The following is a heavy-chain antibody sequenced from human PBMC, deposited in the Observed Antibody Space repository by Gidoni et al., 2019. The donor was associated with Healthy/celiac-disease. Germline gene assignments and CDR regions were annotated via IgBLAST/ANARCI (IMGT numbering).Heavy chain of an antibody. Sequence: QVQLQESGPGLVKPSQTLSLTCPVSAGSISSGSYYWSWIRPHAGKGLEWMGRIYTSGSTHYNPSLKSRVTISVDTSKNQFSLKLSSVTAAGTAVYYCASEVGYCSGGSCYPLLDYWGQGTLVTVSS. CDR2: IYTSGST. J-gene: IGHJ4*02. V-gene: IGHV4-61*02. CDR3: ASEVGYCSGGSCYPLLDY. D-gene: IGHD2-15*01. CDR1: AGSISSGSYY.